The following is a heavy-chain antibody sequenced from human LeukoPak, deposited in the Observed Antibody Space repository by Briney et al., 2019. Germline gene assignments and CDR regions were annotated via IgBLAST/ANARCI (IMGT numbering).Heavy chain of an antibody. CDR1: GGSISSSSYY. V-gene: IGHV4-39*01. CDR2: IYYSGST. Sequence: SETLSLTCTVSGGSISSSSYYWGWIRHPPGKGLEWIGSIYYSGSTYYNPSLKSRVTISVDTSKNQFSLKLSSVTATDTAVYYCARRRGYGDYGGWYFDYWGQGTLVTVSS. J-gene: IGHJ4*02. CDR3: ARRRGYGDYGGWYFDY. D-gene: IGHD4-17*01.